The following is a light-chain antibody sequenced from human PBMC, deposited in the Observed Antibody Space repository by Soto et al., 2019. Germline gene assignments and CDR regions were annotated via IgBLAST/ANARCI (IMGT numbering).Light chain of an antibody. V-gene: IGKV1-39*01. CDR2: SVS. CDR1: DKINKY. CDR3: QESYSTPLT. Sequence: DIQLTQSPSSLSASVGDRVTITCRASDKINKYLNWYQQRPGKVPKLLIHSVSTLQSGVPSRFSGSGSGTDFTLTINSLQPEDSATYFCQESYSTPLTFGLGTRVEI. J-gene: IGKJ1*01.